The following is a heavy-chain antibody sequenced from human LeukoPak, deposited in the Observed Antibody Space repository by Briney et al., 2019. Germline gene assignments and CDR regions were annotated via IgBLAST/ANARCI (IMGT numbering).Heavy chain of an antibody. V-gene: IGHV1-24*01. CDR1: GYTLTELS. D-gene: IGHD6-13*01. J-gene: IGHJ6*02. Sequence: ASVKVSCKVSGYTLTELSMHWVRQAPGKGLEWMGGFDPEDGETIYAQKFQGRVTMTEDTSTDTAYMELSGLRSEDTAVYYCARDRSSSWDYYYYYYGMDVWGQGTTVTVSS. CDR2: FDPEDGET. CDR3: ARDRSSSWDYYYYYYGMDV.